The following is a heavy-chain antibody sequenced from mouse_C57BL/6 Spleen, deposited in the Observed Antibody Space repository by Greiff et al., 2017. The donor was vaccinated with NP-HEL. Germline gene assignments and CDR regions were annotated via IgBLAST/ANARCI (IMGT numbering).Heavy chain of an antibody. CDR2: ISGGGGNT. CDR1: GFTFSSYT. V-gene: IGHV5-9*01. CDR3: ARHALLSHAMDY. J-gene: IGHJ4*01. Sequence: EVHLVESGGGLVKPGGSLKLSCAASGFTFSSYTMSWVRQTPEKRLEWVATISGGGGNTYYPDSVKGRFTISRDNAKNTLYLQMSSLRSEDTALYYCARHALLSHAMDYWGQGTSVTVSS. D-gene: IGHD2-1*01.